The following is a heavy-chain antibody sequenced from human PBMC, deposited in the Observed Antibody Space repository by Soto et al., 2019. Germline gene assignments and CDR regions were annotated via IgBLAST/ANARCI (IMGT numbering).Heavy chain of an antibody. J-gene: IGHJ3*02. V-gene: IGHV1-18*01. Sequence: QVQLVQSGAEVKKPGASVKVSCKASGYTFTSYGISWVRQAPGQGLEWMGWISAYNGNTNYAQKLQGRVTMTTDTSTSTVYMELTGRRADDTPVYYCANRRADCSSTSCYSLEHYDYIDIWGQGTMVTVSS. CDR3: ANRRADCSSTSCYSLEHYDYIDI. D-gene: IGHD2-2*01. CDR2: ISAYNGNT. CDR1: GYTFTSYG.